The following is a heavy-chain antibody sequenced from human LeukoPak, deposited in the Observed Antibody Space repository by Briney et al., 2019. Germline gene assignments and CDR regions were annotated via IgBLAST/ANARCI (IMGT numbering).Heavy chain of an antibody. CDR3: ARRGVVVPAAIRFYYYYYMDV. CDR1: GGSISSYY. Sequence: SETLSLTCTVSGGSISSYYWSWIRQPPGKGLEWIGEINHSGSTNYNPSLKSRVTISVDTSKNQFSLKLSSVTAADTAVYYCARRGVVVPAAIRFYYYYYMDVWGKGTTVTVSS. D-gene: IGHD2-2*02. J-gene: IGHJ6*03. CDR2: INHSGST. V-gene: IGHV4-34*01.